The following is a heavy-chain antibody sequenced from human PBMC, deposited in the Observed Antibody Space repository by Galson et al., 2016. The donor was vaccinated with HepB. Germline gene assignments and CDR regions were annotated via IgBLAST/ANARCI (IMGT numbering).Heavy chain of an antibody. D-gene: IGHD1-26*01. CDR2: IWHDGWTK. Sequence: SLRLSCAASGFAFSAFGMHWVRQAPGKGLEWVADIWHDGWTKHYADSMKGRFTISRDNSLHTLYLHVSTLRVEDTAVYYCARSSPVGATHAGLDYWGQGTLFTVSS. CDR3: ARSSPVGATHAGLDY. V-gene: IGHV3-33*01. J-gene: IGHJ4*02. CDR1: GFAFSAFG.